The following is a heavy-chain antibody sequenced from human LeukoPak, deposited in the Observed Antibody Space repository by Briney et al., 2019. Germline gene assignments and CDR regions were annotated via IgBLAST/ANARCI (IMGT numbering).Heavy chain of an antibody. CDR1: GFSFNSYA. V-gene: IGHV3-30-3*01. D-gene: IGHD6-13*01. CDR2: ISYDGSNK. CDR3: ARALDSRCWNGRDF. Sequence: GGSLRLSCAASGFSFNSYAMHWARQAPGKGLEWVAVISYDGSNKDYADSVKGRFTISRDKSKNTLYLQMNSLRAEDTAVYYCARALDSRCWNGRDFWGQGNLVTVSS. J-gene: IGHJ4*02.